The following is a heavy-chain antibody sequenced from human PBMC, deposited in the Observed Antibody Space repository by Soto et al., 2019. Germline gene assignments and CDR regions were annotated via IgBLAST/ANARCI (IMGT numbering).Heavy chain of an antibody. V-gene: IGHV3-11*01. CDR3: ATYTSPYTSGSFDH. CDR1: GFIFSDYY. CDR2: LSGSGNTI. D-gene: IGHD3-10*01. J-gene: IGHJ4*02. Sequence: GGSLRLSCAASGFIFSDYYMSWVRQAPGKGLECLAYLSGSGNTIYYADSVQARFTISRDNTKKSLYLQMDGLRAEDTALYYCATYTSPYTSGSFDHWGQGTLVTVSS.